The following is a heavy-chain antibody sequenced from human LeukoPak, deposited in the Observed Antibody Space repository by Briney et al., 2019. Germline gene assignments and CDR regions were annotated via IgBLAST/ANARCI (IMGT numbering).Heavy chain of an antibody. CDR3: ARDTPRLWFDP. J-gene: IGHJ5*02. V-gene: IGHV3-21*01. CDR1: GFTFSSYG. D-gene: IGHD6-25*01. Sequence: GGSLRLSCAASGFTFSSYGMNWVRQAPGKGLEWVSSISSSSSYIYYADSVKGRFTISRDNAKNSLYLQMNSLRAEDTAVYYCARDTPRLWFDPWGQGTLVTVSS. CDR2: ISSSSSYI.